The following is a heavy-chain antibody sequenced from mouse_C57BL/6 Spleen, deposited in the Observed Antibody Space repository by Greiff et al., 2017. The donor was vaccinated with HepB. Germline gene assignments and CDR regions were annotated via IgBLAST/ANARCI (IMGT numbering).Heavy chain of an antibody. CDR1: GFNIKDDY. Sequence: EVQLQQSGAELVRPGASVKLSCTASGFNIKDDYMHWVKQRPEQGLEWIGWIDPENGDTEYASKFQGKATITADTSSNTAYLQLSSLTSEDTAVYYCTVYYGIAWFAYWGQGTLVTVSA. V-gene: IGHV14-4*01. J-gene: IGHJ3*01. CDR2: IDPENGDT. D-gene: IGHD2-1*01. CDR3: TVYYGIAWFAY.